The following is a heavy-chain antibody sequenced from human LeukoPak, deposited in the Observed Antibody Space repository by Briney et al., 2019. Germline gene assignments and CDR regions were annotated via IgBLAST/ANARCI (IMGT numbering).Heavy chain of an antibody. CDR1: GGSISSYY. D-gene: IGHD6-13*01. J-gene: IGHJ4*02. CDR2: IYTSGST. CDR3: TRSVDSTSWFDF. V-gene: IGHV4-4*07. Sequence: SETLSLTCTVSGGSISSYYWSWIRQPAGKGLEWIGRIYTSGSTNYNPSLKSRVTISVDKSKNQFSLKLSSVTAADTAVYYCTRSVDSTSWFDFWGQGTLVTVSS.